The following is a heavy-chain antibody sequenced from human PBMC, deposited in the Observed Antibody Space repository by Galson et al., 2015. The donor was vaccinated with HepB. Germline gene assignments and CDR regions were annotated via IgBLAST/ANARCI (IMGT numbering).Heavy chain of an antibody. CDR1: GFSFSRFG. CDR2: IWHDGTNQ. D-gene: IGHD1-1*01. V-gene: IGHV3-33*01. J-gene: IGHJ4*02. CDR3: VRESHTAATTFDF. Sequence: SLRLSCAASGFSFSRFGMHWVRQTPDKRLEWLAVIWHDGTNQYYADSVEGRFTISRDNSKNTLFLQMNGLRAEDTALYYCVRESHTAATTFDFWGQGTLVIVSS.